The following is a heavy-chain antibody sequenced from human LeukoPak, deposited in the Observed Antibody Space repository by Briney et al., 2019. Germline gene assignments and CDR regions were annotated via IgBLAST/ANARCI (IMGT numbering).Heavy chain of an antibody. V-gene: IGHV4-61*02. D-gene: IGHD4-17*01. Sequence: PSETLSLTCTVSGGSISSSSYYWSWIRQPAGTGLEWIGRIYTSGSTNYNPSLKSRVTMSVDTSKNQFSLKLSSVTAADTAVYYCARATVTTDPYYCYYYMDVWGKGTTVTISS. CDR1: GGSISSSSYY. J-gene: IGHJ6*03. CDR3: ARATVTTDPYYCYYYMDV. CDR2: IYTSGST.